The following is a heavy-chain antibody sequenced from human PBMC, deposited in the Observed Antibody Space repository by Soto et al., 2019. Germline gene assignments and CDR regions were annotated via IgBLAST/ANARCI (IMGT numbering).Heavy chain of an antibody. V-gene: IGHV4-59*08. CDR2: IYYSGST. Sequence: SETLSLTCTVSGGSISSYYWSWIRQPPGKGLEWIGYIYYSGSTNYNPSLKSRVTISVDTSKNQFSLKLSSVTAADTAVYYCARQRQLWPHFDYWGQGTLVTVSS. CDR3: ARQRQLWPHFDY. D-gene: IGHD5-18*01. J-gene: IGHJ4*02. CDR1: GGSISSYY.